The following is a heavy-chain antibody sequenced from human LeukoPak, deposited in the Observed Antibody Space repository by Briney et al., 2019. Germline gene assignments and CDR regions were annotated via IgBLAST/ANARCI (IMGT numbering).Heavy chain of an antibody. V-gene: IGHV1-2*06. CDR3: ASFAGYGGNSLDF. CDR1: GYTSTGYY. CDR2: INPNSGDT. J-gene: IGHJ4*02. Sequence: ASVKVSCKASGYTSTGYYMHWVRQAPGQGLEWMGRINPNSGDTNYAQKFQGRVTMTRDTSISTAYMELSRLRSDDTAVYYCASFAGYGGNSLDFWGQGTLVTVSS. D-gene: IGHD4-23*01.